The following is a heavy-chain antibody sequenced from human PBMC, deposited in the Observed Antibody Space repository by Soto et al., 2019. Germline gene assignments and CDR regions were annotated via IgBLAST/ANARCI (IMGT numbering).Heavy chain of an antibody. J-gene: IGHJ4*02. D-gene: IGHD3-16*01. CDR3: AKGPWLIQGEFDY. Sequence: EVQLLESGRGLVRPGGSLRLSCAASGFSFTNYAMSWVRQAPGKGLEWLSAISVSGETTYYADSVRGRFTIYRDNSRAPVFLQMSNLRAQDPALFYCAKGPWLIQGEFDYWGQGILVTVSS. CDR2: ISVSGETT. V-gene: IGHV3-23*01. CDR1: GFSFTNYA.